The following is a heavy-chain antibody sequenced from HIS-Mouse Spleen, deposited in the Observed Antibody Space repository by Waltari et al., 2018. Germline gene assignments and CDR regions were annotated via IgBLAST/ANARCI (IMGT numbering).Heavy chain of an antibody. Sequence: QLQLQESGPGLVKPSETLSLTCTVSGGSISSSSYYWGWIRQPPGKGLEWIGRIYYSGRTSYTPSLKSRVTISVDTSKNKFSLKLSSVTAADTAVYYCARHPRQHWYFDYWGQGTLVTVSS. CDR3: ARHPRQHWYFDY. D-gene: IGHD6-13*01. CDR1: GGSISSSSYY. J-gene: IGHJ4*02. CDR2: IYYSGRT. V-gene: IGHV4-39*01.